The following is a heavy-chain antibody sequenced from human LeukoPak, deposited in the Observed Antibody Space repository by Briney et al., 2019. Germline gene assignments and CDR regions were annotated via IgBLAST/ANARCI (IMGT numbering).Heavy chain of an antibody. CDR1: GYSFTNYW. CDR2: IYPGDSDN. CDR3: ARRSLSSTSSFFDY. Sequence: GESLKISCKASGYSFTNYWIGWVRQMPGKGLELMGIIYPGDSDNRYSPSFQRQVTISADKSISTAYLQCSSLKASDTAMYYCARRSLSSTSSFFDYWGQGTLVTVSS. V-gene: IGHV5-51*01. D-gene: IGHD2-2*01. J-gene: IGHJ4*02.